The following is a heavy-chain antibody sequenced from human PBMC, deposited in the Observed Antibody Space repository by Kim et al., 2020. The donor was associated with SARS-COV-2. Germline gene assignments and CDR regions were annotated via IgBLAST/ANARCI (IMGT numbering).Heavy chain of an antibody. Sequence: ESMKGEFTISRYIAKNSLYLQMNSLRADDTSVYYCARGYRTDGDSFEYWGQGTLGTVSS. D-gene: IGHD1-1*01. CDR3: ARGYRTDGDSFEY. V-gene: IGHV3-11*04. J-gene: IGHJ4*02.